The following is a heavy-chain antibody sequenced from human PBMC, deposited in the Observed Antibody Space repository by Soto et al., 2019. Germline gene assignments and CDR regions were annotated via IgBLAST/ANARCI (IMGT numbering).Heavy chain of an antibody. CDR3: ARDETYTSGWYFEY. CDR1: GYMFNSYG. V-gene: IGHV1-18*01. Sequence: QVQLVQSGTEMKKAGASVKVSCKTSGYMFNSYGMSWVRQAPGQGLEWLGWISGYNDKTEYAQNFQGRVTLTTETATATVYMDLRGLKADDTAVYYCARDETYTSGWYFEYWGQGTLVTVPS. D-gene: IGHD6-19*01. CDR2: ISGYNDKT. J-gene: IGHJ4*02.